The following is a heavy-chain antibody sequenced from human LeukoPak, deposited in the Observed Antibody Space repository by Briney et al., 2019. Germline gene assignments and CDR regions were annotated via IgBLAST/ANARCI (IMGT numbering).Heavy chain of an antibody. CDR2: IIPIFGTA. D-gene: IGHD1-7*01. V-gene: IGHV1-69*05. Sequence: GASVKVSCTASGGTFSSYAISWVRQAPGQGLEWMGGIIPIFGTANYAQKFQGRVTITTDESTSTAYMELSSLRSEDTAMYYCARDNYAGANWFDPWGQGTLVTVSS. J-gene: IGHJ5*02. CDR3: ARDNYAGANWFDP. CDR1: GGTFSSYA.